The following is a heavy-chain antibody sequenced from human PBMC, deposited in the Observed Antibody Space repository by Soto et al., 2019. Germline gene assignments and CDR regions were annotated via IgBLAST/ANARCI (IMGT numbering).Heavy chain of an antibody. D-gene: IGHD1-26*01. CDR3: ARRIAIVGGAAALDV. Sequence: QVQLVQSGAEVKKPGASVRVSCKTSGYTFINYGITWVRQAPGQGLEWMGWLSAYNGDTSSSEKLQDRFTMTTDTATNAVYMELRSLTSDDTSVYYLARRIAIVGGAAALDVWCQGTMVSVSS. V-gene: IGHV1-18*01. CDR2: LSAYNGDT. CDR1: GYTFINYG. J-gene: IGHJ3*01.